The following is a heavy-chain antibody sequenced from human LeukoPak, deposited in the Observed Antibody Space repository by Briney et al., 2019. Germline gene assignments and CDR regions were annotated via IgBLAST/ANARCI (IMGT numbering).Heavy chain of an antibody. J-gene: IGHJ4*02. D-gene: IGHD6-19*01. Sequence: ASVKVSCKASGYTFTGYYMHWVRQAPGQGLEWMGWINPNSGGTNYAQKFQGRVTMARDTSISTAYMELSRLRSDDTAVYYCARAPPYSSGWYDYWGQGTLVTVSS. CDR3: ARAPPYSSGWYDY. CDR2: INPNSGGT. V-gene: IGHV1-2*02. CDR1: GYTFTGYY.